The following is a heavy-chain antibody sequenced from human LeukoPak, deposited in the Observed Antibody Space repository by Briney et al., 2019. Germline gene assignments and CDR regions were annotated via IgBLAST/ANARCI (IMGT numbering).Heavy chain of an antibody. V-gene: IGHV1-2*02. CDR1: GYIFTDYY. D-gene: IGHD5-18*01. CDR3: ARGHDNTGYNYFDQ. CDR2: INPLSGGT. J-gene: IGHJ4*02. Sequence: GTSVKASCKASGYIFTDYYIHWVRQAPGQGLQRMGWINPLSGGTNYAQKFRGRVTMTRDTSIATIYMDLSSLVSDDTAVYYCARGHDNTGYNYFDQWGQGTLVTVSS.